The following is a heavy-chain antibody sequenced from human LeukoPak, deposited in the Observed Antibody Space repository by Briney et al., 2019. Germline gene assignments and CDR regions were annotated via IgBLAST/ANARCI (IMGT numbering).Heavy chain of an antibody. V-gene: IGHV4-34*01. J-gene: IGHJ3*02. CDR3: ARASHQGETYLYAFDI. CDR2: IDHTGKS. CDR1: VGTFSGHY. Sequence: PSETLSLTCAVYVGTFSGHYWSWIRQPPGKGLEWIGEIDHTGKSNYKSALKSRVTMAVDTSKNQFSLGLGSVTAADTAIYYCARASHQGETYLYAFDIWGRGTPVTVSS. D-gene: IGHD2-21*01.